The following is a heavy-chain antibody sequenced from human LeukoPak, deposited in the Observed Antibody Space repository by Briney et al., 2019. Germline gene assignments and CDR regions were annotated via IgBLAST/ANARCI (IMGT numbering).Heavy chain of an antibody. CDR2: IYSGDST. V-gene: IGHV3-53*05. CDR3: ARDLWDATGY. D-gene: IGHD1-14*01. J-gene: IGHJ4*02. Sequence: GSLRLSCTVSSNYMSWVRQAPGKGLEWLSVIYSGDSTYYADSVRGRFTISRDISKNTLYLQMNSLRPEDTAVYYCARDLWDATGYWGQGTLVTVSS. CDR1: TVSSNY.